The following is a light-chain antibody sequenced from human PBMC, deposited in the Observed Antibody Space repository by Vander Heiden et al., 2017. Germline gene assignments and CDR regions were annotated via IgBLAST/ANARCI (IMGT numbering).Light chain of an antibody. CDR2: AAS. V-gene: IGKV1-39*01. Sequence: DIQMTQSPSSLSASVGDRVTITCRASQSISSYLNWYQQKPGEAPKLLIYAASSLQSGVPSRFSGSGSGTDFTLTISSLQPEDFATYYCQQSYSTPRTFGQGTKVEIK. J-gene: IGKJ1*01. CDR3: QQSYSTPRT. CDR1: QSISSY.